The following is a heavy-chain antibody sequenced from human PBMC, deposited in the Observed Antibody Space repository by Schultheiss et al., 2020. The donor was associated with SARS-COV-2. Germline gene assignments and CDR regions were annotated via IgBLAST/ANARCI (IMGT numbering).Heavy chain of an antibody. CDR1: GGSISSGIYY. J-gene: IGHJ5*02. CDR3: ARGLDDYVWGSYRPYNWFDP. V-gene: IGHV4-61*01. D-gene: IGHD3-16*02. Sequence: SETLSLTCTVSGGSISSGIYYWSWIRQPPGKGLEWIGYIYYSGSTNYNPSLKSRVTISVDTSKNQFSLKLSSVTAADTAVYYCARGLDDYVWGSYRPYNWFDPWGQGTLVTVSS. CDR2: IYYSGST.